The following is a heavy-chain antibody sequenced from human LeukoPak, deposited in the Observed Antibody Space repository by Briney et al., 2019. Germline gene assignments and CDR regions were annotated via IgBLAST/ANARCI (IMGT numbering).Heavy chain of an antibody. Sequence: SETLSLTCAVYGGSFSGYYWSWIRQPPGKGLEWIGEINHSGTTHYNPSLESRVTISVDTSKNQSSLNLSSVTAADTAVYYCARGGDCYLDYWGQGTLVTVSS. CDR1: GGSFSGYY. D-gene: IGHD2-21*02. V-gene: IGHV4-34*01. CDR2: INHSGTT. J-gene: IGHJ4*02. CDR3: ARGGDCYLDY.